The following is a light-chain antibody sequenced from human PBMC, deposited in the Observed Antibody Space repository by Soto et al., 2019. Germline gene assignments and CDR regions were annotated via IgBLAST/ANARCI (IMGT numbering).Light chain of an antibody. Sequence: DIQMTQSPSTLSASVGDRVTITCRASQTINIWLAWYQQKPGKAPKLLIYKASSLESGGPSRFSGSGSGTEFTLTISSLQPDDFATYYCQQYSDYPRTFGQGTKVEIK. CDR3: QQYSDYPRT. J-gene: IGKJ1*01. CDR2: KAS. V-gene: IGKV1-5*03. CDR1: QTINIW.